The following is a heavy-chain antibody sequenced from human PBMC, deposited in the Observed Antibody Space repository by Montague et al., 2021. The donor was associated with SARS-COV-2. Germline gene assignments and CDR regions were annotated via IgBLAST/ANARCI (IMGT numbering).Heavy chain of an antibody. CDR1: GDSVSGDNVS. J-gene: IGHJ3*02. V-gene: IGHV6-1*01. D-gene: IGHD3-16*01. Sequence: CAISGDSVSGDNVSWNWIRQSPSRGLEWLGRTYYRSRWFDHYEVXMKGRISIKADTSKNQFSLQLDSVTPEDTAVYYCARGDGFGPYTGYAFDIWGQGTLVTVSS. CDR2: TYYRSRWFD. CDR3: ARGDGFGPYTGYAFDI.